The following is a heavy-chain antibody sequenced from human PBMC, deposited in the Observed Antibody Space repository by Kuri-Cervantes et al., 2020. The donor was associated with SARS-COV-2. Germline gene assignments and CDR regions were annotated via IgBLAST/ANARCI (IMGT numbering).Heavy chain of an antibody. J-gene: IGHJ4*02. CDR3: ARDPTQLGYCSSTSCYGNDY. CDR1: GGSISSSSYY. CDR2: ISSSGSTI. V-gene: IGHV3-11*04. Sequence: LSLTCTVSGGSISSSSYYWGWIRQPPGKGLEWVSYISSSGSTIYYADSVKGRFTISRDNAKNSLYLQMNSLRAEDTAVYYCARDPTQLGYCSSTSCYGNDYWGQGTLVTVSS. D-gene: IGHD2-2*01.